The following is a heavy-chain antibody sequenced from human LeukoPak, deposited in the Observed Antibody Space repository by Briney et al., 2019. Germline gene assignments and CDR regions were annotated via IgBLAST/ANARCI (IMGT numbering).Heavy chain of an antibody. J-gene: IGHJ4*02. CDR2: INPNSGGT. CDR3: ARGPAVVVVIKGRFDY. Sequence: ASVKVSCKASGYTFTSYYMHWVRQAPGQGLEWMGWINPNSGGTNYAQKFQGRVTMTRDTSISTAYMELSRLRSDDTAVYYCARGPAVVVVIKGRFDYWGQGTLVTVSS. CDR1: GYTFTSYY. V-gene: IGHV1-2*02. D-gene: IGHD3-22*01.